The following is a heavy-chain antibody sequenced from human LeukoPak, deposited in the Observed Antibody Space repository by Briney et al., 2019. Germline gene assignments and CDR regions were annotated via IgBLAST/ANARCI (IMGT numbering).Heavy chain of an antibody. CDR1: GFTFSSYG. CDR2: ISYDGSNK. J-gene: IGHJ3*02. Sequence: PGGSLRLSCAASGFTFSSYGMHWVRQAPGKGLEWVAVISYDGSNKYYADSVKGRFTISRDNSKNTLYLQVNSLRPEDTAVYYCARPMTANAFDIWGQGTMVTVSS. V-gene: IGHV3-30*03. CDR3: ARPMTANAFDI.